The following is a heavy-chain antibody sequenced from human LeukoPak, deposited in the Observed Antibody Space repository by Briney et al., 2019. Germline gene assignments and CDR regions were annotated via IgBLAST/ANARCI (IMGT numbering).Heavy chain of an antibody. V-gene: IGHV1-2*06. CDR3: ARGYTYGKFDY. D-gene: IGHD5-18*01. CDR2: INPKNGAT. CDR1: GYTFTDYY. Sequence: GASMKVSCKASGYTFTDYYIHWVRQAPGQGLEWMGRINPKNGATNYAQKFQGRVTMTRDTSISTAYMELSRLRSDETAVYYCARGYTYGKFDYWGQGTLATVSS. J-gene: IGHJ4*02.